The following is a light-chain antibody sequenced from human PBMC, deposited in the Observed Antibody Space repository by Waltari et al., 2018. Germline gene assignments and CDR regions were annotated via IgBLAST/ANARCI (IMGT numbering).Light chain of an antibody. J-gene: IGLJ2*01. CDR2: RNN. Sequence: QSVLTQPPSASGTPGQRVTISCSGSSSNIGSNYVYWYQQLPGTTPNLPLYRNNQRPSGVPDRFSGSKSGTSASLAISGLRSEDEADYYCAAWDDSLSGYVVFGGGTKLTVL. CDR1: SSNIGSNY. CDR3: AAWDDSLSGYVV. V-gene: IGLV1-47*01.